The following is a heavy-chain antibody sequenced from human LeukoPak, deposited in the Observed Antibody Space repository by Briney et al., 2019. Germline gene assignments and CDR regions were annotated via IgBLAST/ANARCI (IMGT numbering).Heavy chain of an antibody. V-gene: IGHV4-38-2*02. CDR2: IYHSGST. Sequence: PSETLSLTCTVSGYSISSGYYWGWIRQPLGKGLEWIGSIYHSGSTYYNPSLKSRVTISVDTSKNQFSLKLSSVTAADTAVYYCARGMGVPAAMGLDYWGQGTLVTVSS. CDR3: ARGMGVPAAMGLDY. J-gene: IGHJ4*02. CDR1: GYSISSGYY. D-gene: IGHD2-2*01.